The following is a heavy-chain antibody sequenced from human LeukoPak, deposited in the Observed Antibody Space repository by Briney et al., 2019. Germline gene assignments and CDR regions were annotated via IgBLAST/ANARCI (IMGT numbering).Heavy chain of an antibody. CDR2: ISAYNGYT. V-gene: IGHV1-18*01. Sequence: GASVKVSCKATGYTVTSYGIGWVRQAPGQGPEWMGWISAYNGYTNYAQKFQGRVTMTTDTSTNTAYMELRSLRSDDTAVYYCARNGSGWYFLDYWGQGTLVTVSS. CDR1: GYTVTSYG. D-gene: IGHD6-19*01. CDR3: ARNGSGWYFLDY. J-gene: IGHJ4*02.